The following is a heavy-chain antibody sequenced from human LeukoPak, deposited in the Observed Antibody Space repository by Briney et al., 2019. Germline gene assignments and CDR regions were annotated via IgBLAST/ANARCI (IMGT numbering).Heavy chain of an antibody. CDR2: ISYDGSNK. V-gene: IGHV3-30*03. D-gene: IGHD5-24*01. CDR1: GFTFSSYG. J-gene: IGHJ4*02. Sequence: PGGSLRLSCAASGFTFSSYGMHWVRQAPGKGLEWVAVISYDGSNKYYADSVKGRFTISRDNSKTTLYLQMNSLGAEDTAVYYCARYRDGYRVVDYWGQGTLVTVSS. CDR3: ARYRDGYRVVDY.